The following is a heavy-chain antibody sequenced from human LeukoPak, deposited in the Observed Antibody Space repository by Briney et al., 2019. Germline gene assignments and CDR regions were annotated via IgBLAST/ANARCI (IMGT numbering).Heavy chain of an antibody. J-gene: IGHJ6*02. CDR1: GGTFSSYA. CDR2: IIPIFGTA. D-gene: IGHD4-17*01. V-gene: IGHV1-69*13. CDR3: ATTVTTIYYGMDV. Sequence: GASVKVSCTASGGTFSSYAISWVRQAPGQGLEWMGGIIPIFGTANYAQKFQGRVTITADESTSTAYMELSSLRSEDTAVYYCATTVTTIYYGMDVWGQGTTVTVSS.